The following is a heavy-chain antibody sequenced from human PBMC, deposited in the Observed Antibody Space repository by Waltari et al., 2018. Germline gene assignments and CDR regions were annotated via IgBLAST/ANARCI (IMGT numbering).Heavy chain of an antibody. J-gene: IGHJ4*02. CDR3: ARGSIAARRAYDY. V-gene: IGHV4-34*01. CDR2: INHSGST. Sequence: QVQLQQWGAGLLKPSETLSLTCAVYGGSLRGYYWSWIRQPPGKGLEWIGEINHSGSTNYNPSLKSRVTISVDTSKNQFSLKLSSVTAADTAVYYCARGSIAARRAYDYWGQGTLVTVSS. D-gene: IGHD6-6*01. CDR1: GGSLRGYY.